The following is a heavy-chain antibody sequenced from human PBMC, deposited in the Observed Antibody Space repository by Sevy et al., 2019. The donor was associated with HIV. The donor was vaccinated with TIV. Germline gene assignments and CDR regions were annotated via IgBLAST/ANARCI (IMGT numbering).Heavy chain of an antibody. D-gene: IGHD4-4*01. CDR2: IWHDGSNK. Sequence: CLRLSCAASGFTFNFHGMHWVRQAPGKGLEWVAFIWHDGSNKYMADSVKGRFTISRDNSKNTLFLQMNSLTVEDTAVYYSARETDNSARWLDPWGQGTLVTVSS. V-gene: IGHV3-33*04. CDR3: ARETDNSARWLDP. CDR1: GFTFNFHG. J-gene: IGHJ5*02.